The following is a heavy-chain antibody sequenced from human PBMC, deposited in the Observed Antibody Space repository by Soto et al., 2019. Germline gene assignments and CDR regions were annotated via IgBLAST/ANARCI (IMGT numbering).Heavy chain of an antibody. Sequence: QLVESGGGVVPPGASLRLSCAASGFTFSTFGMHWVRQTPGKGLEWVAVISYDGNNKVDADSVKGRFTISSDNFKNTVDLVMNHLKVDDTAVYYCAKALQAYGDYDYYCYGLVVWGQGATGSVSS. CDR3: AKALQAYGDYDYYCYGLVV. J-gene: IGHJ6*02. V-gene: IGHV3-30*18. D-gene: IGHD4-17*01. CDR2: ISYDGNNK. CDR1: GFTFSTFG.